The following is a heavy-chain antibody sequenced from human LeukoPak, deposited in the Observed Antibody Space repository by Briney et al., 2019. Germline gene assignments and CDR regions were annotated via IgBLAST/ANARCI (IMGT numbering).Heavy chain of an antibody. D-gene: IGHD3-10*01. J-gene: IGHJ1*01. Sequence: GGSLRLSCAASRFTFRSYSMNWVRQTPGKGLEWVSSISPSSAYIYYADSVKGRFTISRDDANNSLYLQMNSLRDEDTAMYYCARDSGGPGSFKLWGQGTLVTVSS. CDR2: ISPSSAYI. CDR3: ARDSGGPGSFKL. CDR1: RFTFRSYS. V-gene: IGHV3-21*01.